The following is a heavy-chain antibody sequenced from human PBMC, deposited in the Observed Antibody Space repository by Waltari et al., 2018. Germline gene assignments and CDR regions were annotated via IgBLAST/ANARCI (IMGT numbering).Heavy chain of an antibody. CDR2: IHHSDTT. Sequence: QVQLQGPGPGRVQPSETVSLTRSVPGGSIRGHFWNWIRQAPVKGRHWIGHIHHSDTTTFNPPLKSRLTMPVATSKGQFPLRLTPAAATDPAVYYCARWDAPGRSFGDWGQGTPVTVSS. CDR3: ARWDAPGRSFGD. D-gene: IGHD1-26*01. J-gene: IGHJ4*02. V-gene: IGHV4-59*08. CDR1: GGSIRGHF.